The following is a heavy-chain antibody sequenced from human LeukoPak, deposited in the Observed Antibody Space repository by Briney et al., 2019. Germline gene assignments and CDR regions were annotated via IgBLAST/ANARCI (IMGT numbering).Heavy chain of an antibody. V-gene: IGHV3-23*01. CDR1: GFTFSSYA. J-gene: IGHJ1*01. D-gene: IGHD6-19*01. Sequence: PGGSLRLSCAASGFTFSSYAMSWVRQAPGKGLEWVSAISGSGDSTYYADSVKGRFTISRDNSKNTLYLQMNSLRAEDTALYYCAKDIEAGTWKYFQHWGQGTLVTVSS. CDR3: AKDIEAGTWKYFQH. CDR2: ISGSGDST.